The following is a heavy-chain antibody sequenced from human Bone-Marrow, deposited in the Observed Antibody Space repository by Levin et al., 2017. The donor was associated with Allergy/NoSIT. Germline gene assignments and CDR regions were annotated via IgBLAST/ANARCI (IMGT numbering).Heavy chain of an antibody. CDR2: IYYSGST. CDR1: GDSIDSSSYY. J-gene: IGHJ4*02. Sequence: NPSETLSLTCTVSGDSIDSSSYYWGWVRQTPGKGLEWIGIIYYSGSTLYNPSLERRLTISVDTSKNQFSLKLRSVTAADTAVYYCVRDLIGAEMTTLLFDYWGQGALVTVSS. D-gene: IGHD5-24*01. CDR3: VRDLIGAEMTTLLFDY. V-gene: IGHV4-39*02.